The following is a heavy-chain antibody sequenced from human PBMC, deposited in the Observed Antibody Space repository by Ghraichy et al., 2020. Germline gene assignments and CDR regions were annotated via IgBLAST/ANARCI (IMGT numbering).Heavy chain of an antibody. CDR3: ARAPQFPYSSSWPTLPAFDI. D-gene: IGHD6-13*01. V-gene: IGHV1-69*13. Sequence: SVKVSCKASGGTFSSYAISWVRQAPGQGLEWMGGIIPIFGTANYAQKFQGRVTITADESTSTAYMELSSLRSEDTAVYYCARAPQFPYSSSWPTLPAFDIWGQGTMVTVSS. J-gene: IGHJ3*02. CDR2: IIPIFGTA. CDR1: GGTFSSYA.